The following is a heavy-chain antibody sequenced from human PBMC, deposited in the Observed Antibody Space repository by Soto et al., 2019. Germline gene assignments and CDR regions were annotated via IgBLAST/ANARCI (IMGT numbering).Heavy chain of an antibody. CDR1: GYTFTGFP. D-gene: IGHD2-2*03. CDR3: AIVEIVGFDY. V-gene: IGHV1-3*01. Sequence: QIQLVQSGAEVKKPGASVKVSCKASGYTFTGFPIHWVRQAPGQRLEWMGWINAGSGKAESAQKFQGRVTIKRDTSASTVYMELNSLRPEDTDVYYCAIVEIVGFDYWGQGTLVTVSS. CDR2: INAGSGKA. J-gene: IGHJ4*02.